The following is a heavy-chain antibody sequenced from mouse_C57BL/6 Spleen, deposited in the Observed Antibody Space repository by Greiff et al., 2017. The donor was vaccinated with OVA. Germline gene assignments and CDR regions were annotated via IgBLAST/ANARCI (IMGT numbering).Heavy chain of an antibody. CDR3: ARRWLLRDAMDY. D-gene: IGHD2-3*01. CDR1: GYTFTSYW. CDR2: IYPGSGST. V-gene: IGHV1-55*01. J-gene: IGHJ4*01. Sequence: VQLQQPGAELVKPGASVNMSCNASGYTFTSYWITWVKQRPGQGLEWIGDIYPGSGSTNYNAKFKSKATLTVDTSSSTAYMQLSSLTSEDSAVYDGARRWLLRDAMDYWGQGTSVTVSS.